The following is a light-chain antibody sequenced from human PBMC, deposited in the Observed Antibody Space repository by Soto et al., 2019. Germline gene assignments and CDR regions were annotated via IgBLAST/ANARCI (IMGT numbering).Light chain of an antibody. CDR1: SSNIGAGYD. V-gene: IGLV1-40*01. CDR2: GHN. CDR3: QSYDNSLSGYV. J-gene: IGLJ1*01. Sequence: QSVLTQPPSVSGAPGQRVTISCTGSSSNIGAGYDVHWYQQLPGTAPKLLIYGHNNRPSGVPDRFSGSKSGTSASLAITGLQAEDETDYYCQSYDNSLSGYVFGTGTKLTVL.